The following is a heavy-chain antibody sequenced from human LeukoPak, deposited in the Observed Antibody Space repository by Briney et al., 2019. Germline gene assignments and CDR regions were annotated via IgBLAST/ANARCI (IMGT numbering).Heavy chain of an antibody. CDR3: AREDVVLVDAVRYYYYGMDV. CDR1: GYNFISYY. V-gene: IGHV1-46*01. J-gene: IGHJ6*04. Sequence: ASVKVSCKASGYNFISYYMHWVRQAPGQGLEWMGIINPSGGSTSYAQKFQDRVTMTRDTSTSTVYMELSSLKSEDTAVYYCAREDVVLVDAVRYYYYGMDVWGEGTTVTVSS. D-gene: IGHD2-8*01. CDR2: INPSGGST.